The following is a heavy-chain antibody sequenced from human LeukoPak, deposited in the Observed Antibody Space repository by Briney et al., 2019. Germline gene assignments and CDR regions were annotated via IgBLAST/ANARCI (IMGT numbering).Heavy chain of an antibody. D-gene: IGHD3-10*01. CDR1: GGSFSGYY. V-gene: IGHV4-34*01. CDR2: INHSGST. CDR3: ARGGRGVHYAMDV. Sequence: SETLSLTCAVYGGSFSGYYWSWIRQPPGKGLEWIGEINHSGSTNYNPSLKRRVTISVDTSKNQFSLKLSSVTAADTAVYYCARGGRGVHYAMDVWGQGTKVTVSS. J-gene: IGHJ6*02.